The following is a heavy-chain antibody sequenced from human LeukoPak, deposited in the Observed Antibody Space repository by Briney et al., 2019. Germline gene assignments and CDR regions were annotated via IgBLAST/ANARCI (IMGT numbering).Heavy chain of an antibody. J-gene: IGHJ4*02. D-gene: IGHD2-15*01. CDR3: AKALGYCSGGSCRYYFDY. Sequence: GGSLRLSCAASGFTFDAYAMHWVRQAPGKGLEWVSGISWNSGSIGYADSVKGRFTISRDNAKNSLYLQMNSLRAEDTALYYCAKALGYCSGGSCRYYFDYWGQGTLVTVSS. CDR1: GFTFDAYA. V-gene: IGHV3-9*01. CDR2: ISWNSGSI.